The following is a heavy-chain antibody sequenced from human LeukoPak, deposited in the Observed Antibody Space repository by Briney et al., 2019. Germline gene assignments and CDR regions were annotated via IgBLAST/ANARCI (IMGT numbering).Heavy chain of an antibody. CDR1: GGSISSYY. CDR3: ARLGGQQLSWNWFDP. J-gene: IGHJ5*02. V-gene: IGHV4-59*08. D-gene: IGHD6-13*01. Sequence: SETLSLTCTVSGGSISSYYWSWIRQPPGKGLEWIGYIYYSGSTNYNPSLKSRVTISVDTSKNQFSLKLSSVTAADTAVYYCARLGGQQLSWNWFDPWGQGTLATVSS. CDR2: IYYSGST.